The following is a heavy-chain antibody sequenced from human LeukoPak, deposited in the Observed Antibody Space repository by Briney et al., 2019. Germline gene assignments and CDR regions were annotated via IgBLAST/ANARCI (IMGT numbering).Heavy chain of an antibody. Sequence: SVKVSCKASGYTFTDYAMHWVRQAPGERLEWMGGIIPIFGTANYAQKFQGRVTITADESTSTAYMELSGLRSEDTAVYYCARSSGYYSNSDYWGQGTLVTVSS. V-gene: IGHV1-69*13. CDR2: IIPIFGTA. CDR1: GYTFTDYA. D-gene: IGHD3-22*01. CDR3: ARSSGYYSNSDY. J-gene: IGHJ4*02.